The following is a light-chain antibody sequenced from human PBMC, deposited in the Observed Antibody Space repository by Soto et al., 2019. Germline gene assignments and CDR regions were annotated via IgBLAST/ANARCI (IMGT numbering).Light chain of an antibody. CDR3: QQRSTWPIT. J-gene: IGKJ5*01. Sequence: EIVLTQSAATLSLCPGESATLSCRASQTVANYLAWYQQKPGQAPRLLIYDTSNRATGIPARFSGSGSGADFTLTISSLEPEDFAVYYCQQRSTWPITFGQGTRLEIK. CDR2: DTS. CDR1: QTVANY. V-gene: IGKV3-11*01.